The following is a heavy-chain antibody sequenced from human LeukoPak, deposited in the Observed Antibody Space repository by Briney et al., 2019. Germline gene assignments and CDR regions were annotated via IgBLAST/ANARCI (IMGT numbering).Heavy chain of an antibody. D-gene: IGHD6-13*01. CDR1: GFTFSNYA. Sequence: GRSLRLSCAASGFTFSNYAMSWVRQAAGKGLEWVSAISGSGGSTDYADSVKGRFTISRDNSKNTLYLQMNSLRTEDTAVYYCVGGPSSSWFDYWGQGTLVTVSS. J-gene: IGHJ4*02. CDR3: VGGPSSSWFDY. CDR2: ISGSGGST. V-gene: IGHV3-23*01.